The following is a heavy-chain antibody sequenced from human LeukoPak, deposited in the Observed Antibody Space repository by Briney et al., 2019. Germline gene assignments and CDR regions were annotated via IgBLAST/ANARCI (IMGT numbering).Heavy chain of an antibody. CDR2: IYHSGST. Sequence: SETLSLTCTVSGYSISSGYYWGWIRQPPGKGLEWIGSIYHSGSTYYNPSLKSRVTISVDTSKNQFSLKLSSVTAADTAVYYCARDYRDSSYYYDSSGYRGVYYYYYYMDVWGKGTTVTVSS. D-gene: IGHD3-22*01. J-gene: IGHJ6*03. CDR1: GYSISSGYY. V-gene: IGHV4-38-2*02. CDR3: ARDYRDSSYYYDSSGYRGVYYYYYYMDV.